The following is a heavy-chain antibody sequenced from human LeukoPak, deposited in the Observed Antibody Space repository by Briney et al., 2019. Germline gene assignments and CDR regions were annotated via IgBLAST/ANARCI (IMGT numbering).Heavy chain of an antibody. CDR2: ISYDGSNK. D-gene: IGHD1-7*01. V-gene: IGHV3-30*18. Sequence: GGSLRLSCAASGFTFSSYGMHWVRQAPGKGLEWVAVISYDGSNKYYADSVKGRFTISRDNSKSTLYLQMNSLRAEDTAVYYCAKDQELELHYWGQGTLVTVSS. CDR1: GFTFSSYG. CDR3: AKDQELELHY. J-gene: IGHJ4*02.